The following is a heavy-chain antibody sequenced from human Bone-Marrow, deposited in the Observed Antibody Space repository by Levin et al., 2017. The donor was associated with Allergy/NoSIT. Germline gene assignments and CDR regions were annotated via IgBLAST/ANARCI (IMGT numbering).Heavy chain of an antibody. Sequence: KPSETLSLTCSVSGGSISSGRYYFTWVRQSAGKGLEWIGRIYTTGSTNYNPSLESRVTISRDTFKKEVYLTLSSVTAADTAVYYCARDRLASLYYYSMDVWGRGTTVIVS. CDR3: ARDRLASLYYYSMDV. CDR2: IYTTGST. V-gene: IGHV4-61*02. J-gene: IGHJ6*03. CDR1: GGSISSGRYY.